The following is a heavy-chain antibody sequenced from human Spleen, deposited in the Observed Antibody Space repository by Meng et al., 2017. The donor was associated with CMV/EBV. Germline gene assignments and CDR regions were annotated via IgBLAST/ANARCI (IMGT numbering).Heavy chain of an antibody. V-gene: IGHV3-53*01. J-gene: IGHJ4*02. CDR2: IYLDGKT. CDR3: ARGGDY. Sequence: GGSLRLSCAASGLTVSSNYVSWVRQAPGKGLEWISIIYLDGKTYYADSVKGRFTISRDNSRNTIYLEMNGLRVEDTAVYYCARGGDYWGQGTLVTVSS. D-gene: IGHD1-26*01. CDR1: GLTVSSNY.